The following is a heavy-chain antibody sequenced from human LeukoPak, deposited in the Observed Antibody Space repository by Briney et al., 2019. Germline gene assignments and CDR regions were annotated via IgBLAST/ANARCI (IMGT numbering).Heavy chain of an antibody. J-gene: IGHJ4*02. Sequence: SVKVSCKASGGTLSSYAISWVRQAPGQGLEWMGGIIPIFGTANYAQKFQGRVTITADESTSTAYMELSSLRSEDTAVYYCARTFYYYDSSGYYDYWGQGTLVTVSS. V-gene: IGHV1-69*13. D-gene: IGHD3-22*01. CDR2: IIPIFGTA. CDR1: GGTLSSYA. CDR3: ARTFYYYDSSGYYDY.